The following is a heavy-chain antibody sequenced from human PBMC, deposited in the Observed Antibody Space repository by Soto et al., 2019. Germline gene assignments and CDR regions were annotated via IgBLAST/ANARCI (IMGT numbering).Heavy chain of an antibody. CDR3: AKGYCSSTSCYVCTH. CDR2: ISGSGGST. CDR1: GFTFSSYA. D-gene: IGHD2-2*01. V-gene: IGHV3-23*01. Sequence: GGSLRLSCAASGFTFSSYAMSWVRQAPGKGLEWVSAISGSGGSTYYADSVKGRFTISRDNSKNTLYLQMNSLRAEDTAVYYCAKGYCSSTSCYVCTHWGQGTLVTVSS. J-gene: IGHJ4*02.